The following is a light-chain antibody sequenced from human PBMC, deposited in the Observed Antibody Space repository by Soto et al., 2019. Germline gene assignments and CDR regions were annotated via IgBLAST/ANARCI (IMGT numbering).Light chain of an antibody. CDR3: QQLNSFPFI. CDR2: AAS. J-gene: IGKJ5*01. V-gene: IGKV1-9*01. CDR1: QAIDTY. Sequence: DIQLTQSPSFLSASVGDRVTITCRASQAIDTYLAWYQQKPGKAPKLLIYAASLLQSGVPSRFSGSGSGTECTLTINSLQPEDFASYYFQQLNSFPFIFGQGTQLEIK.